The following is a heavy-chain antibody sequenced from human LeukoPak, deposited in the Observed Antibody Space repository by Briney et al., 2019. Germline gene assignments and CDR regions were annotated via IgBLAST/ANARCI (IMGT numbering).Heavy chain of an antibody. V-gene: IGHV4-34*01. CDR1: GGPISSYY. CDR2: INHSGST. Sequence: SETLSLTCTVSGGPISSYYWSWIRQPPGKGLEWIGEINHSGSTNYNPSLKSRVTISVDTSKNQFSLKLSSVTAADTAVYYCARVSGGRYSGYDMDYWGQGTLVTVSS. CDR3: ARVSGGRYSGYDMDY. J-gene: IGHJ4*02. D-gene: IGHD5-12*01.